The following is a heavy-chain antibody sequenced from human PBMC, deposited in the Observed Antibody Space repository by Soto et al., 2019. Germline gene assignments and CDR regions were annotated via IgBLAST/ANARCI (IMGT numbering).Heavy chain of an antibody. CDR2: MNHNSGNT. D-gene: IGHD3-10*01. V-gene: IGHV1-8*01. Sequence: ASVKVSCKASGYTFTSYDINWVRQATGQGLEWMGWMNHNSGNTGYAQKFQGRVTMTRNTSISTAYMELSSLRSEDTAVYYCARGLYGSGSYHFYYMDVWGKGTTVTVSS. J-gene: IGHJ6*03. CDR1: GYTFTSYD. CDR3: ARGLYGSGSYHFYYMDV.